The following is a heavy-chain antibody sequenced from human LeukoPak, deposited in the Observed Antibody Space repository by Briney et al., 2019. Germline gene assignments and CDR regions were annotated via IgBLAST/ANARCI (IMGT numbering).Heavy chain of an antibody. V-gene: IGHV4-31*03. J-gene: IGHJ4*02. CDR2: IYYSGST. Sequence: PSVTLSLTCTVSGGSISSGGYYWSWIRQHPGKGLEWIEYIYYSGSTYYNPSLKSRVTISVDTSKNQFSLKLSSVTAADTAVYYCARVRGCSGVNCCYYFDYWGQGTLVTVSS. CDR1: GGSISSGGYY. CDR3: ARVRGCSGVNCCYYFDY. D-gene: IGHD2-15*01.